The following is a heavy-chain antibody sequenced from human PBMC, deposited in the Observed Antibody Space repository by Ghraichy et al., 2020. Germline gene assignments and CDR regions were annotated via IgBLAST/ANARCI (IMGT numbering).Heavy chain of an antibody. CDR1: GYTFTSYD. V-gene: IGHV1-8*01. D-gene: IGHD2-15*01. Sequence: SVKVSCKASGYTFTSYDINWVRQATGQGLEWMGWMNPNSGNTGYAQKFQGRVTMTRNTSISTAYMELSSLRSEDTAVYYCASLCSGGSCYYYGMDVWGQGTTVTVSS. CDR3: ASLCSGGSCYYYGMDV. CDR2: MNPNSGNT. J-gene: IGHJ6*02.